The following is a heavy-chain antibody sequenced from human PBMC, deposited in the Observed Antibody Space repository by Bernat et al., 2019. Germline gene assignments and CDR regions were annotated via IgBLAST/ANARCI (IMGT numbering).Heavy chain of an antibody. CDR1: GFTFSSYA. D-gene: IGHD3-3*01. CDR3: AKAGNYDFWSGSPVYYYYMDV. J-gene: IGHJ6*03. V-gene: IGHV3-23*04. Sequence: EVQLVESGGGLVQPGGSLRLSCAASGFTFSSYAMSWVRQAPGKGLEWVSTISGSGGSTYYADSVKGRFNISSDNSKNTLYLQMNSLRAEDTAVYYCAKAGNYDFWSGSPVYYYYMDVWGKGTTVTVSS. CDR2: ISGSGGST.